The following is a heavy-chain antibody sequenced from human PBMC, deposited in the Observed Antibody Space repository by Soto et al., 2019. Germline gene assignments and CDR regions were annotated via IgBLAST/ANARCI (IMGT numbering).Heavy chain of an antibody. CDR3: VRGQVPGQYGMDV. Sequence: SVKVSCKASGGTFSSYAISWLRQSPGQGLEWMGGIIPIFGTANYAQKFQGRVTITADESTSTAYMELSSLRSEDTAVYYCVRGQVPGQYGMDVWGQGTTVTVSS. J-gene: IGHJ6*02. V-gene: IGHV1-69*13. CDR2: IIPIFGTA. CDR1: GGTFSSYA.